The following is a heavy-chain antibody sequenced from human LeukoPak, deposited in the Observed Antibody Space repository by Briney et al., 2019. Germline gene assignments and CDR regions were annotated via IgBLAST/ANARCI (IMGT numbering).Heavy chain of an antibody. Sequence: ASVKVSCKASGYTFTGYYMHWVRQAPGQGLEWMGWINPNSGGTNYAQKFQGWVTMTRDTSISTAYMELSRLRSDDTAVYYCARGYCSGGTCSEDNNWFDPWGQGTLVTVSS. CDR3: ARGYCSGGTCSEDNNWFDP. CDR1: GYTFTGYY. D-gene: IGHD2-15*01. CDR2: INPNSGGT. V-gene: IGHV1-2*04. J-gene: IGHJ5*02.